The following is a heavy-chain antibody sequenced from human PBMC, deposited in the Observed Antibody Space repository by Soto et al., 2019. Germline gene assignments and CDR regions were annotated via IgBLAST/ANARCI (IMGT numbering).Heavy chain of an antibody. D-gene: IGHD6-19*01. CDR1: GFTFDDYT. CDR2: ISWDGGST. V-gene: IGHV3-43*01. CDR3: ANGIAVTGTCVQH. J-gene: IGHJ1*01. Sequence: GGSLRLSCAASGFTFDDYTMHWVRQAPGKGLEWVSLISWDGGSTYYADSVKGRFTISRDNSKNSLYLQMNSLRTEDTALYYCANGIAVTGTCVQHWGQGTLVTVSS.